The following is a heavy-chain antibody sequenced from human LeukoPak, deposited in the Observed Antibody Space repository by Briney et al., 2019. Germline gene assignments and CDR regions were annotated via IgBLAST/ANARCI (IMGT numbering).Heavy chain of an antibody. CDR1: GYTFTGYY. J-gene: IGHJ4*02. CDR2: INPNSGGT. Sequence: ASVKVSCKASGYTFTGYYVHWVRQAPGQGLEWMGWINPNSGGTNYAQKFQGRVTMTRDTSISTAYMELSRLRSDDTAVYYCARDGRGEKAAADYWGQGTLVTVSS. D-gene: IGHD6-13*01. V-gene: IGHV1-2*02. CDR3: ARDGRGEKAAADY.